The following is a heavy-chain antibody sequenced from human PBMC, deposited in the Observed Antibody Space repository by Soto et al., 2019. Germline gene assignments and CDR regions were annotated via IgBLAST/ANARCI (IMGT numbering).Heavy chain of an antibody. Sequence: EVQLLEFGGDLVQPGGSLRLSCVASGFTFSNDDLSWVRQASGKGLEWVSAITAGGFNTYYADSVKGRFTISRDNSKNTLYLQMNSLRAEDTAVYYCAKNIGGFSGYANFDYWGQGTLVTVSS. CDR1: GFTFSNDD. J-gene: IGHJ4*02. V-gene: IGHV3-23*01. D-gene: IGHD5-12*01. CDR2: ITAGGFNT. CDR3: AKNIGGFSGYANFDY.